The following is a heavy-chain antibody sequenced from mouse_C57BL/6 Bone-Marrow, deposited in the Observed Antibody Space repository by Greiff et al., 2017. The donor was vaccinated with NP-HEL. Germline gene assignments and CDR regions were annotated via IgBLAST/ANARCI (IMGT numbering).Heavy chain of an antibody. J-gene: IGHJ1*03. V-gene: IGHV1-50*01. CDR2: IDPSDSYT. Sequence: VQLQQPGAELVKPGASVKLSCKASGYTFTSYWMQWVKQRPGQGLEWIGEIDPSDSYTNSNQKFKGKATLTVDTSSSTTYMQLSSLTSEDSAVYYCERGYDCCSYEYFDVWGTGTTVTVSS. CDR1: GYTFTSYW. CDR3: ERGYDCCSYEYFDV. D-gene: IGHD1-1*01.